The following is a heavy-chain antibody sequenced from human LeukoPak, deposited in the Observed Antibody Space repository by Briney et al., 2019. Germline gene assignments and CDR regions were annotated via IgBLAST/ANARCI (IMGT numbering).Heavy chain of an antibody. V-gene: IGHV4-4*07. D-gene: IGHD4-17*01. Sequence: SETLSLTCTVSVGSISNYYWNWIRQPAGKGLEWIGRIYTSGSTNYNPSLKSRLTMSLDTSKNQFSLRLSSVTAADTAVYYCARASDDFGDYGFDYWGQGTLVTVSS. J-gene: IGHJ4*02. CDR3: ARASDDFGDYGFDY. CDR1: VGSISNYY. CDR2: IYTSGST.